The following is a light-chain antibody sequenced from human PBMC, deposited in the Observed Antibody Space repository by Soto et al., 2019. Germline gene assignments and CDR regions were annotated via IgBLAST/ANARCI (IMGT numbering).Light chain of an antibody. V-gene: IGKV3-20*01. J-gene: IGKJ1*01. Sequence: EIVLTQSPGTLSLSPGERATLSCRASQSVSSSYLAWYQQKPGQAPRLLIYGVSSRATGIPDRFSGSGSGTDFTLTISRLEPEDFVVYYCQQYGSSPWTFGQGTKVDIK. CDR1: QSVSSSY. CDR2: GVS. CDR3: QQYGSSPWT.